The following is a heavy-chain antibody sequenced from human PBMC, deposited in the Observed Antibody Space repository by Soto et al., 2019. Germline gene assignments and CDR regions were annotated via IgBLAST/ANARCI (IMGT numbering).Heavy chain of an antibody. Sequence: QVQLQESGPGLVKPSQTLSLTCTVSGGSISSASHSWGWIRQHPGKGLEWIGYLYYGGDTYYNPSLKSRVTISVDTSKNQFSLRLSSVTAADTAVYYCTRGSGWADFDYWGQGTLVTVSS. CDR1: GGSISSASHS. D-gene: IGHD1-26*01. V-gene: IGHV4-31*03. J-gene: IGHJ4*02. CDR2: LYYGGDT. CDR3: TRGSGWADFDY.